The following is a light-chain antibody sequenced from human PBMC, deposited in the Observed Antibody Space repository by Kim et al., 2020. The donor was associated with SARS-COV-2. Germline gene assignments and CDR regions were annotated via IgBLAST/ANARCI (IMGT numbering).Light chain of an antibody. Sequence: VSPGERAPLSCRASQSVSSTLAWYQQKPGQAPRLLIYGASTRATGIPARFSGSGSGTEFTLTISSLQSEDFAVYYCQQYNNWPLLFGGGTKVDIK. J-gene: IGKJ4*01. CDR2: GAS. CDR1: QSVSST. V-gene: IGKV3-15*01. CDR3: QQYNNWPLL.